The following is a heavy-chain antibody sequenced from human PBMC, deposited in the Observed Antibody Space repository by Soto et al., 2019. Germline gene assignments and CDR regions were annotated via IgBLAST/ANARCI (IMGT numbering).Heavy chain of an antibody. CDR3: AKDHSSLELRDAFDI. V-gene: IGHV3-23*01. D-gene: IGHD1-7*01. J-gene: IGHJ3*02. CDR1: GFTFSSYA. CDR2: ISGSDGST. Sequence: GGSLRLSCAASGFTFSSYAMSWVRQAPGKGLEWVSAISGSDGSTYYADSVKGRFTISRDNSKNTLYLQINSLRAEDTAVYYCAKDHSSLELRDAFDIWGQGTMVTVSS.